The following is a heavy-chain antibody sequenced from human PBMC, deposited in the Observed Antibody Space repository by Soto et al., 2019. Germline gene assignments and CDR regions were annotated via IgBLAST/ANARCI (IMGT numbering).Heavy chain of an antibody. CDR3: ARILHLEELPLTAQYYMDV. Sequence: GASVKVSCKASGYTFTSYDINWVRQATGQGLEWMGWMNPNSGNTGYAQKFQGRVTMTRNTSISTAYMELSSLRSEDTAVYYCARILHLEELPLTAQYYMDVWGKGTTVTVSS. CDR2: MNPNSGNT. J-gene: IGHJ6*03. V-gene: IGHV1-8*01. D-gene: IGHD3-16*02. CDR1: GYTFTSYD.